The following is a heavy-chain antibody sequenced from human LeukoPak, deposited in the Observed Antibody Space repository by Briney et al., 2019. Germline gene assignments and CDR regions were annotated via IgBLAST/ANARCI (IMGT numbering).Heavy chain of an antibody. J-gene: IGHJ4*02. Sequence: SGGSLRLSCAASGITFSSHAMSWVRQAPGKGLEWVSLIFSNGDTHYADSVKGRFTISRDTSKNTVSLQMNSLRVEDTAMYYCTRDQMNCWGQGTLVTVSS. CDR1: GITFSSHA. D-gene: IGHD5-24*01. CDR3: TRDQMNC. CDR2: IFSNGDT. V-gene: IGHV3-53*01.